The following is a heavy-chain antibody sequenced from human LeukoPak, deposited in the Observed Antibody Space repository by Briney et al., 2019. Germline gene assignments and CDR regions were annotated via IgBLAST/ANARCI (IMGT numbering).Heavy chain of an antibody. CDR3: AKVGGYYLGVFDY. D-gene: IGHD3-22*01. CDR2: ISSSGSTI. J-gene: IGHJ4*02. V-gene: IGHV3-11*01. Sequence: GGSLRLSCAASGFTFSDYYMSWIRQAPGKGLEWVSYISSSGSTIYYADSVKGRFTISRDNSKNTLYLQMNSLRAEDTAVYYCAKVGGYYLGVFDYWGQGTLVTVSS. CDR1: GFTFSDYY.